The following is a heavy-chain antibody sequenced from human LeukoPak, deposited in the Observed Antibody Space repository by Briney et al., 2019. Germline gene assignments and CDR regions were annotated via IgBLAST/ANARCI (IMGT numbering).Heavy chain of an antibody. V-gene: IGHV3-30*02. CDR1: GFTFSSYG. D-gene: IGHD3-22*01. Sequence: GSLRLSCAASGFTFSSYGMHWVRQAPGKGLEWVAFIRYDGSNKYYADSVKGRFTISRDNSQNTLYLQMNSLRAEDTAVYYCAKDLSQYDSSGYRYFDYWGQGSPVTVSS. J-gene: IGHJ4*02. CDR3: AKDLSQYDSSGYRYFDY. CDR2: IRYDGSNK.